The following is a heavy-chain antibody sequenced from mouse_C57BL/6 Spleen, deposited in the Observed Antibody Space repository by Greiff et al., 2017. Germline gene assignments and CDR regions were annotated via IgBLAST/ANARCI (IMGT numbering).Heavy chain of an antibody. CDR2: IDPSDSYT. D-gene: IGHD1-1*01. CDR1: GYTFTSYW. Sequence: QVQLQQPGAELVMPGASVTLSCKASGYTFTSYWMHWVKQRPGQGLEWIGEIDPSDSYTTSNQKFKGKSTLTVDKSSSTAYMQLSSLTSEDSAGYYCARKGDYYGSNWYFDVWGTGTTVTVSS. CDR3: ARKGDYYGSNWYFDV. J-gene: IGHJ1*03. V-gene: IGHV1-69*01.